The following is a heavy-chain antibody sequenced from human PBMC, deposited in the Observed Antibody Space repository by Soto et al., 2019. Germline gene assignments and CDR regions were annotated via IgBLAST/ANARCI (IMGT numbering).Heavy chain of an antibody. J-gene: IGHJ4*02. V-gene: IGHV3-30-3*01. CDR1: GFTFSSYS. D-gene: IGHD6-6*01. CDR2: ISYDGSNK. Sequence: GGSLRLSCAASGFTFSSYSMYWVRQAPGKGLEWVAVISYDGSNKYYADSVKGRFTISRDNSKNTLYLQMNSLRAEDTAVYYCAKEGYSSSPFDYWGQGTLVTVSS. CDR3: AKEGYSSSPFDY.